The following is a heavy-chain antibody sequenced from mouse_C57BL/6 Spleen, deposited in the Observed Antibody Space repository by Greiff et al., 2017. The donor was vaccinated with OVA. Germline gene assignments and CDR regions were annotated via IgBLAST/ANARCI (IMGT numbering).Heavy chain of an antibody. CDR2: ISSGGSYT. V-gene: IGHV5-6*01. CDR1: GFTFSSYG. J-gene: IGHJ2*01. Sequence: EVKVVESGGDLVKPGGSLKLSCAASGFTFSSYGMSWVRQTPDKRLEWVATISSGGSYTYYPDSVKGRFTISRDNAKNTLYLQMSSLKSEDTAMYYCARQSNYNFDYWGQGTTLTVSS. D-gene: IGHD2-5*01. CDR3: ARQSNYNFDY.